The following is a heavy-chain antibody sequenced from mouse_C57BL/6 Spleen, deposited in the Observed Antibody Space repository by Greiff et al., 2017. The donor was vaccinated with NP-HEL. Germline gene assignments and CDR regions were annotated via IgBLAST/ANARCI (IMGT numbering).Heavy chain of an antibody. J-gene: IGHJ3*01. CDR2: IYPGDGDT. CDR1: GYAFSSSW. D-gene: IGHD2-4*01. Sequence: QVQLQQSGPELVKPGASVKISCKASGYAFSSSWMNWVKQRPGKGLEWIGRIYPGDGDTNYNGKFKGKATLTADKSSSTAYMQLSSLTSEDSAVYFCARTGDYDPAWFAYWGQGTLVTVSA. CDR3: ARTGDYDPAWFAY. V-gene: IGHV1-82*01.